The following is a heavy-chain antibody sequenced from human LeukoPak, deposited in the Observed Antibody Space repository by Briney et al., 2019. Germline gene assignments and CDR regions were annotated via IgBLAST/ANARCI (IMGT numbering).Heavy chain of an antibody. CDR1: GFTFSSYA. D-gene: IGHD3-22*01. Sequence: SGGSLRLSCAASGFTFSSYAMHWVRQAPGKGLEWVAVISYDGSNKYYADSVNGRFTISRDNSKNTLYLQMNSLRAEDTAVYYCARVGGFDSSGYNDDYWSQGTLVTVSS. J-gene: IGHJ4*02. CDR3: ARVGGFDSSGYNDDY. V-gene: IGHV3-30-3*01. CDR2: ISYDGSNK.